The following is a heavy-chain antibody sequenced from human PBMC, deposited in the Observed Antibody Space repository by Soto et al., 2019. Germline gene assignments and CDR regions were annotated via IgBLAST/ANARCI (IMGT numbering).Heavy chain of an antibody. CDR1: GFTFSSYA. Sequence: GGSLRLSCAASGFTFSSYAMSWVRQAPGKGLEWVSAISGSGGSTYYADSVKGRFTISRDNSKNTLYLQMNSLRAEDTAVYYCAKVIDDTDRRGDNDMDYWGQGTMVTVSS. CDR3: AKVIDDTDRRGDNDMDY. J-gene: IGHJ4*02. D-gene: IGHD3-9*01. CDR2: ISGSGGST. V-gene: IGHV3-23*01.